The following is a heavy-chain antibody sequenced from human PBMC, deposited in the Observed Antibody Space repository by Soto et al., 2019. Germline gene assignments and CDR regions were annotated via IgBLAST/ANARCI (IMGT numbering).Heavy chain of an antibody. CDR2: IYSGGST. CDR1: GFTVSSIY. CDR3: ARARGGLSVVTATYFDY. Sequence: PGGSLRLSCAASGFTVSSIYMTWVRQAPGKGLEWVSLIYSGGSTYYANSVKGRFTISRDNSKNTLYLQMNSLRAEDTAVYYCARARGGLSVVTATYFDYWGQGTLVTVSS. D-gene: IGHD2-21*02. V-gene: IGHV3-53*01. J-gene: IGHJ4*02.